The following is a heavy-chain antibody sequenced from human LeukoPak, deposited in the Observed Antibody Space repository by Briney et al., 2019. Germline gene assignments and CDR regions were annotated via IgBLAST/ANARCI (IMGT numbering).Heavy chain of an antibody. J-gene: IGHJ4*02. D-gene: IGHD6-19*01. CDR1: GGSFSGYY. V-gene: IGHV4-34*01. CDR2: INHSGST. Sequence: SETLSLTCAVYGGSFSGYYWSWIRQPPGKGLEWIGEINHSGSTNYNPSLKSRVTISVDTSKNQFSLKLSSVTAADTAVYYCARPGGEYSSGWYGYWGQGTLVTVSS. CDR3: ARPGGEYSSGWYGY.